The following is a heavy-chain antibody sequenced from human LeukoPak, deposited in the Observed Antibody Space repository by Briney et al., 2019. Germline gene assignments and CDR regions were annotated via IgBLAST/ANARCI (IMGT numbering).Heavy chain of an antibody. V-gene: IGHV3-30*04. CDR2: ISYDGSNK. Sequence: GRSLRLSCAASGFTFSSYAMHWVRQAPGKGLEWVAVISYDGSNKYYADSVKGRFTISRDNSKNTLYLQMNSLRAKDTAVYYCARDRSSSLDYWGQGTLVTVSS. D-gene: IGHD6-13*01. CDR1: GFTFSSYA. J-gene: IGHJ4*02. CDR3: ARDRSSSLDY.